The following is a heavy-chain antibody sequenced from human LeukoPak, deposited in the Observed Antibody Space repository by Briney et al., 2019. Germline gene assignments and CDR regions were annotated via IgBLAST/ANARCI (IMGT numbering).Heavy chain of an antibody. Sequence: SVKVSCKASGFAFSSSAMQWVRQARGQRLEWIGWIVVGSGNTKYAQKMQERVTITRDMSTSTAYMELSSLRSEDTAVYYCAADPRGIGSNWFDPWGQGTLVTVSS. J-gene: IGHJ5*02. D-gene: IGHD3-10*01. CDR3: AADPRGIGSNWFDP. V-gene: IGHV1-58*02. CDR1: GFAFSSSA. CDR2: IVVGSGNT.